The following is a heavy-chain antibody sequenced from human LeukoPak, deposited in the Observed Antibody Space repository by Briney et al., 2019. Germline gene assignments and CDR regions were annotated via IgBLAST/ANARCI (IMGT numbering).Heavy chain of an antibody. CDR1: GYTFTGYY. J-gene: IGHJ4*02. Sequence: EASVKVSCKASGYTFTGYYMHWVRQAPGQGLEWMGWINPNSGGTNYAQKFQGRVTMTRDTSISTAYMELSRLRSDVTAVYYCARILTGSNFDYWGQGTLVTVSS. D-gene: IGHD3-9*01. CDR2: INPNSGGT. V-gene: IGHV1-2*02. CDR3: ARILTGSNFDY.